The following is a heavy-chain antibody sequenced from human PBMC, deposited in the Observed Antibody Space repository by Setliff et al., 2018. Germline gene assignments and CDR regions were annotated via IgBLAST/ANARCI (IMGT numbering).Heavy chain of an antibody. V-gene: IGHV3-49*04. CDR3: AGAGGNSDYFDY. D-gene: IGHD2-21*02. CDR2: IGSKTYGGVA. J-gene: IGHJ4*02. CDR1: GFTFGDYT. Sequence: GGSLRLSCTTSGFTFGDYTMTWVRQALGKGLEWVGLIGSKTYGGVAEYAASVKGRFTISRDDSKNTAYLQMNSLKIEDTAVYYCAGAGGNSDYFDYWGQGTLVTVSS.